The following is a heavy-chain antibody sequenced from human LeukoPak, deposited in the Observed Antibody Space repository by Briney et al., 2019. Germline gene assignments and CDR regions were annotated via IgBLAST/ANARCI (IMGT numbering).Heavy chain of an antibody. D-gene: IGHD5-18*01. V-gene: IGHV5-51*01. Sequence: HGESLKISCKGSGYSFTNYWIAWVRQMPGKGLEWMGIIYPGDSDSRHSPSFQGQVTISADKSISTAYLQWNSLKASDTAMYYCARRHKRGAYSYGVDYWGQGTLVTVSS. J-gene: IGHJ4*02. CDR3: ARRHKRGAYSYGVDY. CDR1: GYSFTNYW. CDR2: IYPGDSDS.